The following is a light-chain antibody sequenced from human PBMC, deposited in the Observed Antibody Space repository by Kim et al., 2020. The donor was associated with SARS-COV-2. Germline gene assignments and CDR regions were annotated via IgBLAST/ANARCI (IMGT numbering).Light chain of an antibody. CDR3: QSYDSSLSGFV. CDR2: GDI. Sequence: QSVLTQPPSVSGAPGQRVTVFCTGTHSNIGAGYDVHWYQQFPGMAPKLLIYGDINRPSGVPDRFSGSKSGSSASLVITGLQPEDEADYYCQSYDSSLSGFVFGSGTKVTVL. J-gene: IGLJ1*01. CDR1: HSNIGAGYD. V-gene: IGLV1-40*01.